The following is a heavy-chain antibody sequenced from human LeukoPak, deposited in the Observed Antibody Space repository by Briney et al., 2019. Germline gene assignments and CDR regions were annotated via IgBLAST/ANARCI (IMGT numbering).Heavy chain of an antibody. CDR2: INAYNGNT. Sequence: ASVKVSCKASGYTFTSYGISWVRQAPGQGLEWMGWINAYNGNTNYAQKLQGRVTMTTDTSTSTAYMELRSLRSDDTAVYYCARVKARAAIVVVPADWFDPWGQGTLVTVSS. J-gene: IGHJ5*02. CDR1: GYTFTSYG. CDR3: ARVKARAAIVVVPADWFDP. V-gene: IGHV1-18*04. D-gene: IGHD2-2*01.